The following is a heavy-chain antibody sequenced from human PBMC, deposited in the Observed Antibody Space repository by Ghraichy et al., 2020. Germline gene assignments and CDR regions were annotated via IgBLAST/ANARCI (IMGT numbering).Heavy chain of an antibody. CDR3: ARGGNWGRGRHYYYYMDV. CDR2: INPNSGGT. J-gene: IGHJ6*03. V-gene: IGHV1-2*06. Sequence: ASVKVSCKASGYTFTGYYMHWVRQAPGQGLEWMGRINPNSGGTNYAQKFLGRVTMTRDTSISTAYMELSRLRSDDTAVYYCARGGNWGRGRHYYYYMDVWGKGTTVTVSS. D-gene: IGHD7-27*01. CDR1: GYTFTGYY.